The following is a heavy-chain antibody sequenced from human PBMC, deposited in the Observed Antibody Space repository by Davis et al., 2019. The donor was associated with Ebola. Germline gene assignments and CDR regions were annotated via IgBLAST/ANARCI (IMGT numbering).Heavy chain of an antibody. CDR2: ISYDGSNK. J-gene: IGHJ6*02. D-gene: IGHD2-2*01. CDR3: AKDEYCISTSCTESYGMDV. V-gene: IGHV3-30*04. Sequence: GESLKISCAASGFTFSSYAMHWVRQAPGKGLEWVAVISYDGSNKYYADSVKGRFTISRDNSKNTLYLQMNSLRAEDTAVYYCAKDEYCISTSCTESYGMDVWGQGTTVTVSS. CDR1: GFTFSSYA.